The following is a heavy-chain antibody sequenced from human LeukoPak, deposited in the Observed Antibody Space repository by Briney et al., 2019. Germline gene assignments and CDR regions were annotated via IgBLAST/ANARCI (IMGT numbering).Heavy chain of an antibody. Sequence: ASVKVSCKVSGYTLTELSMHWVRQAPGKGLGWMGGFDPEDDKTIYAQKFQGRITMTEDTSTDTAYMELSSLRSEDTAVYYCATAPFYGGNSAANYWGQGTLVAVSS. CDR2: FDPEDDKT. D-gene: IGHD4-23*01. J-gene: IGHJ4*02. CDR3: ATAPFYGGNSAANY. CDR1: GYTLTELS. V-gene: IGHV1-24*01.